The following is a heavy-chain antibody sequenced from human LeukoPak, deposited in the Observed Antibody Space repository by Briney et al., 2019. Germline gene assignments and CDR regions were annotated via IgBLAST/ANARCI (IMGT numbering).Heavy chain of an antibody. V-gene: IGHV3-74*01. D-gene: IGHD3-10*01. Sequence: GGSLRLSCAASGFTFSSYWMHWVRQAPGKGLVWVSRINSDGSSTSYADSVKGRFTISRDNAKNTLYLQMNSLRVEDTALYYCAKDGGFGANYYYMDVWGKGTTVTVSS. CDR2: INSDGSST. CDR3: AKDGGFGANYYYMDV. J-gene: IGHJ6*03. CDR1: GFTFSSYW.